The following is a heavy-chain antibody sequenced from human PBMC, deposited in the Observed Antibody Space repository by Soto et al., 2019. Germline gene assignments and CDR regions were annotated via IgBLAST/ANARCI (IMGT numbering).Heavy chain of an antibody. CDR3: ARDPRLYCSGGSCYSSVWFDP. D-gene: IGHD2-15*01. V-gene: IGHV3-30-3*01. Sequence: QVQLVESGGGVVQPGRSLRLSCAASGFTFSSYAMHWVRQAPGKGLEWVAVISYDGSNKYYADSVKGRFTISRDNSKNTLYLQMNSLRAEDTAVYYCARDPRLYCSGGSCYSSVWFDPWGQGTLVTVSS. CDR1: GFTFSSYA. J-gene: IGHJ5*02. CDR2: ISYDGSNK.